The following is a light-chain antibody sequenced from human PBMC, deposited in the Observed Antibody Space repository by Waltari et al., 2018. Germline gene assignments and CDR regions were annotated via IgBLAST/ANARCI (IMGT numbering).Light chain of an antibody. Sequence: ELVVTQSPAILSFSPGERATLSCRASQSVGTYLAWYQQRPGQSPRVLIYDASYKATGIPARFSGSGSETDFTLTISSLQPEDFAVYDCQQRGNWPLTFGGGTRVQI. V-gene: IGKV3-11*01. CDR2: DAS. CDR1: QSVGTY. CDR3: QQRGNWPLT. J-gene: IGKJ4*01.